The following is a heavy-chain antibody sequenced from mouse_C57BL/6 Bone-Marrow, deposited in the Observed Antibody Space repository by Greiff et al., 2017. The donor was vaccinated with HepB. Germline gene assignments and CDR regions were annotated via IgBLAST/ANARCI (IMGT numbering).Heavy chain of an antibody. J-gene: IGHJ2*01. D-gene: IGHD2-5*01. CDR3: ARSSGYYSNFLYYFDY. CDR2: IDPSDSYT. V-gene: IGHV1-59*01. CDR1: GYTFTSYW. Sequence: VQLQQPGAELVRPGTSVKLSCKASGYTFTSYWMHWVKQRPGQGLEWIGVIDPSDSYTNYNQKFKGKATLTVDTSSSTAYMQLSSLTSEDSAVYYCARSSGYYSNFLYYFDYWAKAPLSQSPQ.